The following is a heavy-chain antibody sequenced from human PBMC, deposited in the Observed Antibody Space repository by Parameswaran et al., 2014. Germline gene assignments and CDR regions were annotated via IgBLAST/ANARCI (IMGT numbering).Heavy chain of an antibody. Sequence: VRQAPGKGLEWVGFIRSKAYGGTTEYAASVKGRFTISRDDSKSIAYLQMNSLKTEDTAVYYCTRDINWNRDDAFDIWGQGTMVTVSS. D-gene: IGHD1-20*01. CDR2: IRSKAYGGTT. V-gene: IGHV3-49*02. CDR3: TRDINWNRDDAFDI. J-gene: IGHJ3*02.